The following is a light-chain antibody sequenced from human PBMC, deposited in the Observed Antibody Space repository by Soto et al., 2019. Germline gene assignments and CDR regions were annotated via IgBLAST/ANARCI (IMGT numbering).Light chain of an antibody. CDR1: QSINTW. Sequence: DIQMTQSRSILSASVGDRVTITCRASQSINTWLAWYQQKPGKAPRLLIYTASSLESGVPSRFSGSGSGTEFTLTISSLQPDDFATYYCQQHESYPRTFGQGTKEEIK. V-gene: IGKV1-5*03. CDR2: TAS. J-gene: IGKJ1*01. CDR3: QQHESYPRT.